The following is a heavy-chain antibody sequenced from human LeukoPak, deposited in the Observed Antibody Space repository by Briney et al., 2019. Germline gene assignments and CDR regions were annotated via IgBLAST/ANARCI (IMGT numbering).Heavy chain of an antibody. V-gene: IGHV3-30*18. CDR1: GFTFSSYG. D-gene: IGHD3-22*01. CDR3: AKDPFGYYDSSGYIYYFDY. CDR2: ISYDGSNK. J-gene: IGHJ4*02. Sequence: GGSLRLSCAASGFTFSSYGMHWVRQAPGKGLEWVAVISYDGSNKYYADSVKGRFTISRDNSKNTLYLQMNSLRAEDTAVYYCAKDPFGYYDSSGYIYYFDYWGQGTLVTVSS.